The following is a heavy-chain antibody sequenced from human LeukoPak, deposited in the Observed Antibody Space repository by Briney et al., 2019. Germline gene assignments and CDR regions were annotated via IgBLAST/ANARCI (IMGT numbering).Heavy chain of an antibody. D-gene: IGHD6-6*01. J-gene: IGHJ6*03. Sequence: SETLSLTCTVSGGSISSGSYYWSWNRQPAGKGLEWIGRIYTSGSTNYYPSLKSRVTISVDTSKNKFSLKLSSVTAADTAVYYCARIAARVYYYYMDVWGKGTTVTVSS. V-gene: IGHV4-61*02. CDR3: ARIAARVYYYYMDV. CDR2: IYTSGST. CDR1: GGSISSGSYY.